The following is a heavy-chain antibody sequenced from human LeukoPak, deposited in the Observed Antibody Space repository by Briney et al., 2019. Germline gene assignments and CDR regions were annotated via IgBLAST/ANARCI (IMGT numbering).Heavy chain of an antibody. CDR1: GFSLSTSGVG. CDR2: IYWDDDK. J-gene: IGHJ4*02. D-gene: IGHD3-9*01. CDR3: AHSSYEILTGYYNPFDY. V-gene: IGHV2-5*02. Sequence: KESGPTLVKPTQTLTLTCTFSGFSLSTSGVGVGWIRQPPGKALEWLALIYWDDDKRYSPSLKSRLTITKDTSKNQVVLTMTNMDPVDTATYYCAHSSYEILTGYYNPFDYWGQGTLVTVSS.